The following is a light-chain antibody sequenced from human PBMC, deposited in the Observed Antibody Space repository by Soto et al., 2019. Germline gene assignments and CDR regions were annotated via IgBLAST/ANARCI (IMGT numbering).Light chain of an antibody. Sequence: EIVMTQSPATLSVSPGERATLSCRASQSVSSNLAWYQQKPGQAPRLLIYGASTRATGIPARFSGSGSGTEFTLTTSSLRSEVFAVYYGQHKNTGGRFGQGPRWKSN. CDR1: QSVSSN. CDR3: QHKNTGGR. J-gene: IGKJ1*01. V-gene: IGKV3-15*01. CDR2: GAS.